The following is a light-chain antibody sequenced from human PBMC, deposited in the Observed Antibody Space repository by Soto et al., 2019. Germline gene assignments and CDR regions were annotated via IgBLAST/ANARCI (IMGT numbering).Light chain of an antibody. CDR3: QQYGSSPPIT. Sequence: EIVLKQSPGTLSLSPGERATLSCRASQSVSSRFLAWYQQKPGQAPRLLIYGASSRATGIPDRFSGSGSGTDFTLTISRLEPEDFAVYYCQQYGSSPPITFGQGTRLENK. CDR1: QSVSSRF. V-gene: IGKV3-20*01. CDR2: GAS. J-gene: IGKJ5*01.